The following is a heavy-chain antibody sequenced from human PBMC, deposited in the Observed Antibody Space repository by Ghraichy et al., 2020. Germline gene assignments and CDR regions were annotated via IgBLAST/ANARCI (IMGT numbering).Heavy chain of an antibody. CDR2: IKQDGSEK. Sequence: GGSLRLSCAASGFTFSSYWMSWVRQAPGKGLEWVANIKQDGSEKYYVDSVKGRFTISRDNAKNSLYLQMNSLRAEDTAVYYCARDKVYGDSYFDYWGQGTLVTVSS. D-gene: IGHD4-17*01. CDR1: GFTFSSYW. CDR3: ARDKVYGDSYFDY. J-gene: IGHJ4*02. V-gene: IGHV3-7*01.